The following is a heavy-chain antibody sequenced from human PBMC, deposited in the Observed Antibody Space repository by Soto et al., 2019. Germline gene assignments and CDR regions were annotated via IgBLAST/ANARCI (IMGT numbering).Heavy chain of an antibody. J-gene: IGHJ3*02. CDR3: ARDNLGYCSSTSCYNAFDI. Sequence: GASVYLSWKACGYTFTSYYMHWVRQAPGQGLEWMGIINPSGGSTSYAQKFQGRVTMTRDTSTSTVYMELSSLRSEDTAVYYCARDNLGYCSSTSCYNAFDIWGQGTMVTVSS. V-gene: IGHV1-46*03. CDR1: GYTFTSYY. D-gene: IGHD2-2*02. CDR2: INPSGGST.